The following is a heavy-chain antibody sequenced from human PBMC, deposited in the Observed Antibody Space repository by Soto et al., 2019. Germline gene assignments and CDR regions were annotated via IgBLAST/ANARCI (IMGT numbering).Heavy chain of an antibody. Sequence: SETLSLTCTVSGGSISSSSYYWGWIRQPPGKGLEWIGNVYYGGSTYYNPSLKSRVTLSVETSKGQFSLKLSSVTAADTAVYYCAGGDYYHSSGYYLYYYTMDVWGQGTTVTVS. V-gene: IGHV4-39*01. CDR1: GGSISSSSYY. J-gene: IGHJ6*02. CDR3: AGGDYYHSSGYYLYYYTMDV. D-gene: IGHD3-22*01. CDR2: VYYGGST.